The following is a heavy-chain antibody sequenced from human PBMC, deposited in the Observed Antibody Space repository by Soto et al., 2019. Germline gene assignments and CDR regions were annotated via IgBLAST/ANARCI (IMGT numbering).Heavy chain of an antibody. D-gene: IGHD3-10*01. CDR3: ARMASSGSLNWFDP. CDR1: GYTFTNYD. J-gene: IGHJ5*02. Sequence: ASVKVSCKASGYTFTNYDITWVRQATGQGLEWMGWMNPGSGNTDYAHKFQGRVTMTRDISINTAYMELSSLGSDDTAIYYCARMASSGSLNWFDPWGQGTLVTV. CDR2: MNPGSGNT. V-gene: IGHV1-8*01.